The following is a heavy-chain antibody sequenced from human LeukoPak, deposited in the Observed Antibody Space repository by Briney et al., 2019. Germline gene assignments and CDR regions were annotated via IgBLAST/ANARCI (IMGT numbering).Heavy chain of an antibody. D-gene: IGHD3-10*01. CDR1: GFTFSSYA. CDR3: AKERAYYYGSGSFSPA. V-gene: IGHV3-23*01. J-gene: IGHJ4*02. Sequence: GGSLRLSCAASGFTFSSYAMSWVRQAPGKGLEWVSAISGSGGSTYYADSVKGRFTISRDNSKNTLYLQMNSLRAEDTAVYYCAKERAYYYGSGSFSPAWGQGTLVTVSS. CDR2: ISGSGGST.